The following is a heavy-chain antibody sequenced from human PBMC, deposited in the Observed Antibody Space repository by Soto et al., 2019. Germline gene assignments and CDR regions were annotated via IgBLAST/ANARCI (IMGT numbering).Heavy chain of an antibody. J-gene: IGHJ4*02. CDR2: SSSISSGR. CDR3: ARDDVDIVATIVYFDY. D-gene: IGHD5-12*01. V-gene: IGHV3-21*01. Sequence: PGGSLRLSCAASGFTFSSDSMNWVRQAPGKGLEWVSSSSSISSGRYYADSVKSRCAISTDNAKKSLYLQINSLRAEDKAVYYCARDDVDIVATIVYFDYWGQGTLVNVPS. CDR1: GFTFSSDS.